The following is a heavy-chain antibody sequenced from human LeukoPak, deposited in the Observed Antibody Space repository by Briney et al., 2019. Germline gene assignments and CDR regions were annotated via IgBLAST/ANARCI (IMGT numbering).Heavy chain of an antibody. CDR3: ARESTTVVTQAFDY. J-gene: IGHJ4*02. CDR2: IYYSGST. Sequence: SETLSLTCTVSGGSISSYYWSWIRQPPGKGLEWIGYIYYSGSTNYNPSLKSRVTISVDTSKNQFSLKLSSVTAADTAVYYCARESTTVVTQAFDYWGQGTLVTVSS. D-gene: IGHD4-23*01. CDR1: GGSISSYY. V-gene: IGHV4-59*01.